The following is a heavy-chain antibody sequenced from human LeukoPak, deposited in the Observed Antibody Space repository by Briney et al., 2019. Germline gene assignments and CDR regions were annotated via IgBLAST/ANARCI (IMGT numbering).Heavy chain of an antibody. V-gene: IGHV1-69*06. CDR1: GGTFSSYA. CDR2: IIPIFGTA. D-gene: IGHD6-13*01. J-gene: IGHJ6*03. Sequence: SVKVSCKASGGTFSSYAISWVRQAPGQGLEWMGGIIPIFGTANYAQKFQGRVTITADKSTSTAYMELSSLRSEDTAVYYCARGNRYGSSWYGPYYYMDVWGKGTTVTVSS. CDR3: ARGNRYGSSWYGPYYYMDV.